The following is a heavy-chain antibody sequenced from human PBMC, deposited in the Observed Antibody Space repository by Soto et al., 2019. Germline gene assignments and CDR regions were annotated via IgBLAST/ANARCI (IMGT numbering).Heavy chain of an antibody. D-gene: IGHD6-6*01. V-gene: IGHV1-46*01. CDR1: GYTFTNYY. J-gene: IGHJ6*02. CDR2: ISPRDGGT. Sequence: EASVKVSCKASGYTFTNYYMHWVRQAPGQGPEWMGIISPRDGGTSNAQKFQGRLTMTADTSTSTLYMKLSSLTSEDTAVYYCARGRLFSSSSRGLGYYGMDDWGHGTTVTVSS. CDR3: ARGRLFSSSSRGLGYYGMDD.